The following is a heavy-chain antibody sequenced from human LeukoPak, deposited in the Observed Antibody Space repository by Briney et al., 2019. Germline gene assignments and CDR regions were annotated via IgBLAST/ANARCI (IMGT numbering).Heavy chain of an antibody. CDR1: GGSISSYY. V-gene: IGHV4-59*01. Sequence: SETLSLTCTVSGGSISSYYWSWMRQPPGKGLEWIGYLYYSGSTNYNPSLESRVTISVDASKNQFSLKLSSVTAADTAVYYCARAPLRYYYYYMDVWGKGTTVTVSS. CDR3: ARAPLRYYYYYMDV. J-gene: IGHJ6*03. CDR2: LYYSGST.